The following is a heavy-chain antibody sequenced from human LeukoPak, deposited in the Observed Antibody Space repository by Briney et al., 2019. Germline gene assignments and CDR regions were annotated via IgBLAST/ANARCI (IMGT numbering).Heavy chain of an antibody. CDR2: ISFEGSNQ. D-gene: IGHD4-17*01. Sequence: PGGSLRLSCAASGFTFSTYTMHWVRQIPGKGLEWVAVISFEGSNQYYADSVKGRFAISRDNSRNTLYLQMNSLTTEDTAIYYCARMTATVTTPFDYWGQGTLVTVSS. J-gene: IGHJ4*02. CDR3: ARMTATVTTPFDY. V-gene: IGHV3-30*09. CDR1: GFTFSTYT.